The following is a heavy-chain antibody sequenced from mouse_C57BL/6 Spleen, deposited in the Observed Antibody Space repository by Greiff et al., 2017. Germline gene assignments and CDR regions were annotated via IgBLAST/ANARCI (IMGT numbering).Heavy chain of an antibody. CDR2: IYPSDSET. J-gene: IGHJ1*03. CDR1: GYTFTSYW. D-gene: IGHD2-4*01. V-gene: IGHV1-61*01. CDR3: AREGDYHWYFDV. Sequence: VQLQQPGAELVRPGSSVKLSCKASGYTFTSYWMDWVKQRPGQGLEWIGNIYPSDSETHYNQKFKDKATLTVDKSSSTAYMQLSSLTSEDSAVYYCAREGDYHWYFDVWGTGTTVTVSS.